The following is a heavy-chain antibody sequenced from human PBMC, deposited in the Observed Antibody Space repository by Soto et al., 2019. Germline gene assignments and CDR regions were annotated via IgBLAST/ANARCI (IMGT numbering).Heavy chain of an antibody. CDR2: IYHSVST. V-gene: IGHV4-61*01. CDR3: ARTMVGASAGYLDY. Sequence: SETLSLTCTVSGGSVSSSIYYWSWIRQPPGKGLEWVANIYHSVSTNYNPSLKSRVTISVDTSENQFSLKLSSVTAADTAVYYCARTMVGASAGYLDYWRRGTLVTVS. D-gene: IGHD1-26*01. J-gene: IGHJ4*02. CDR1: GGSVSSSIYY.